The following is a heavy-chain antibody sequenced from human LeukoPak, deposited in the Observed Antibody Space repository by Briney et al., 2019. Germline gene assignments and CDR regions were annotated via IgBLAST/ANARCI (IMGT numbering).Heavy chain of an antibody. D-gene: IGHD6-6*01. Sequence: SVTVSCKASGGTFSSYAICWMRQAPGQGLEWMGRSIPSCGTAYYAQKFQGRVTITTDESTSTAYMELSSLRSEDTAVYYCARTNIAARLSDYCMDVWGKGTTVTVSS. CDR1: GGTFSSYA. J-gene: IGHJ6*03. V-gene: IGHV1-69*05. CDR2: SIPSCGTA. CDR3: ARTNIAARLSDYCMDV.